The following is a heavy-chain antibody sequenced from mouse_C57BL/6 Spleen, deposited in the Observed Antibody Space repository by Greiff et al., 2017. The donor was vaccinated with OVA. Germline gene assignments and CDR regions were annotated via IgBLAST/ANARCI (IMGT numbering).Heavy chain of an antibody. Sequence: VQLQQPGAELVRPGSSVKLSCKASGYTFTSYWMHWVKQRPIQGLEWIGNIDPSDSETHYNQKFKDKATLTVDKSSSTAYMQLSSLTSEDSAVYYCAMGWDPYYAMDYWGQGTSVTVSS. J-gene: IGHJ4*01. CDR1: GYTFTSYW. CDR3: AMGWDPYYAMDY. V-gene: IGHV1-52*01. D-gene: IGHD4-1*01. CDR2: IDPSDSET.